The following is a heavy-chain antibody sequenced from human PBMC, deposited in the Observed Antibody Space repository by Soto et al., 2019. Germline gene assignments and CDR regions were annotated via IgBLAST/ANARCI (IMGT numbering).Heavy chain of an antibody. D-gene: IGHD6-19*01. CDR1: GGSISSYY. CDR2: IYYSGST. CDR3: ARARSGWSWIDL. Sequence: PSETLSLTCTVSGGSISSYYWSWIRQPPGKGLEWIGYIYYSGSTNYNPSLKSRVTISVDTSKNQFSLKLSSVTAADTAVYYCARARSGWSWIDLSGQGTLVTVSS. J-gene: IGHJ5*02. V-gene: IGHV4-59*01.